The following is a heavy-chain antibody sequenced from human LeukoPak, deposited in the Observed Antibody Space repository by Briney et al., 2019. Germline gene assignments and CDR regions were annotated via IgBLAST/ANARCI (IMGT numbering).Heavy chain of an antibody. CDR3: ARLRSSSSSRGADFDY. D-gene: IGHD6-6*01. Sequence: GESLKISCKTSGYNFTSYWIGWVRQMPGKGLEWMGIIYPGDSDIRYSPSFQGQVTISADKSISTAFLQWSSLKASDTAMYYCARLRSSSSSRGADFDYWGQGTLVTVSS. J-gene: IGHJ4*02. CDR2: IYPGDSDI. V-gene: IGHV5-51*01. CDR1: GYNFTSYW.